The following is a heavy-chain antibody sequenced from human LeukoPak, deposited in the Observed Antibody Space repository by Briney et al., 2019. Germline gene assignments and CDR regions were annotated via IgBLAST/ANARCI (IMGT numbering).Heavy chain of an antibody. CDR2: INPNSGGT. CDR1: GYTFTGYY. J-gene: IGHJ3*02. CDR3: ARGKFSRYCSSTSCYPGAFDI. Sequence: ASVKVSCKASGYTFTGYYMHWVRQVPGQGLEWMGWINPNSGGTNYAQKFQGRVTMTRDTSISTAYMELSRLRSDDTAVYYCARGKFSRYCSSTSCYPGAFDIWGQGTMVTVSS. V-gene: IGHV1-2*02. D-gene: IGHD2-2*01.